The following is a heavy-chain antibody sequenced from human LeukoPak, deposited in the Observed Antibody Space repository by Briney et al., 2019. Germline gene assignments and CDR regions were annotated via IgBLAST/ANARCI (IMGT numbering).Heavy chain of an antibody. V-gene: IGHV5-51*01. CDR1: GSIFTSYW. CDR3: ARLLYDSGSYHLDY. D-gene: IGHD3-10*01. Sequence: GASLQISCEGSGSIFTSYWIAWGRQLPGKGLEWMGIIYPGDSDTRYSPSFQGQVTISGDMSISTAYLQWSSLKASDTAMYYCARLLYDSGSYHLDYWGQGTLVTVSS. J-gene: IGHJ4*02. CDR2: IYPGDSDT.